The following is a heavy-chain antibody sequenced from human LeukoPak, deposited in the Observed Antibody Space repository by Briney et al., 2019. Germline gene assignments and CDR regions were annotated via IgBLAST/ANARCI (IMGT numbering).Heavy chain of an antibody. V-gene: IGHV3-74*01. CDR2: INSDGSST. CDR1: GFTFSTYW. J-gene: IGHJ5*02. CDR3: ARPPDILTGKNWFDP. D-gene: IGHD3-9*01. Sequence: GGSLRLSCAASGFTFSTYWMHWVRQAPGKGLVWVSRINSDGSSTDYADSVKGRFTISRDNAKNTLYLQMYSLRAEDTAVYYCARPPDILTGKNWFDPWGQGTLVTVSS.